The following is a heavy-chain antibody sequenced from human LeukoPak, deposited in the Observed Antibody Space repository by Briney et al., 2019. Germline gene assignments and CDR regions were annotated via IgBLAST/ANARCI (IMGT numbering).Heavy chain of an antibody. J-gene: IGHJ4*02. D-gene: IGHD3-9*01. CDR2: IYYSGST. CDR1: GGSISSSSYY. Sequence: KASETLSLTCTVSGGSISSSSYYWGWIRQPPGKGLEWIGSIYYSGSTYYNPSLKSRVTISVDTSKNQFSLKLSSVTAAGTAVYYCARDFDWLLFRYWGQGTLVTVSS. V-gene: IGHV4-39*07. CDR3: ARDFDWLLFRY.